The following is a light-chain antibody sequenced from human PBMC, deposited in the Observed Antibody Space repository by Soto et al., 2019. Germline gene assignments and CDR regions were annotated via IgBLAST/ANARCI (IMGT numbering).Light chain of an antibody. CDR2: DVS. CDR3: SSYTSDYTLWV. J-gene: IGLJ3*02. V-gene: IGLV2-14*03. CDR1: NSDIGGYNH. Sequence: QSALTQPASVSGSPGQSITIPCTGTNSDIGGYNHVTWYQQHPGRAPKLIIYDVSNRPSGVSNRFSGSKSGNTASLIISGLQADDEADHYCSSYTSDYTLWVFGGGTKLTVL.